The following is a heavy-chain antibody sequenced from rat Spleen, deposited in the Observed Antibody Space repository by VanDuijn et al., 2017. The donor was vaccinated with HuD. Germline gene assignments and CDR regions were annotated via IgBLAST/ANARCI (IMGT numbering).Heavy chain of an antibody. Sequence: EVQLAESGGGLVQPGRSLKLSCAASGFTFSDYYMAWVRQAPTKGLEWVASITDSGGNSYYRDSVKGRFTISRDNAKSTLYLKMDSLRSEDTATYYCARGFTVAVFWGQGVMVTVSS. V-gene: IGHV5-25*01. CDR3: ARGFTVAVF. D-gene: IGHD1-2*01. CDR2: ITDSGGNS. J-gene: IGHJ2*01. CDR1: GFTFSDYY.